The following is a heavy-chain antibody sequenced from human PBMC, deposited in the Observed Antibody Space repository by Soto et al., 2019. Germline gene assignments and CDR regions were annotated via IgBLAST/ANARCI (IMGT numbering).Heavy chain of an antibody. D-gene: IGHD7-27*01. Sequence: SGGSLRLSCAASGFTFSSYGMHWVRQAPGKGLEWVAVISYDGSNKYYADSVKGRFTISRDNSKNTLYLQMNSLRAEDTAVYYCAKVIGSSSVNWGWIDPWGQGTLVTVSS. CDR3: AKVIGSSSVNWGWIDP. CDR1: GFTFSSYG. CDR2: ISYDGSNK. J-gene: IGHJ5*02. V-gene: IGHV3-30*18.